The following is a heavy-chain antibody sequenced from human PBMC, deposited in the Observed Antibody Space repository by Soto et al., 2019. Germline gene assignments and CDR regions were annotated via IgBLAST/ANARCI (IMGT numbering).Heavy chain of an antibody. V-gene: IGHV3-48*02. J-gene: IGHJ6*02. CDR2: ISSSCSTI. CDR3: ASDSGDYYYYDMDV. D-gene: IGHD7-27*01. Sequence: GGSLRLSCAASGFTFSSYSMNWVRQAPGKGLEWVSYISSSCSTIYYADSVKGRFTISRDNAKNSLYLQMNSLRDEDTAVYYCASDSGDYYYYDMDVWGQGTTVTVSS. CDR1: GFTFSSYS.